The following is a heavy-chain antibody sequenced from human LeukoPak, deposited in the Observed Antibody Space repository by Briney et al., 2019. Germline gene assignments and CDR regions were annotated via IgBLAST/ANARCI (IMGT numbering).Heavy chain of an antibody. CDR2: IYYSGST. D-gene: IGHD4-17*01. V-gene: IGHV4-59*08. Sequence: SETLSLTCTVSGGSISSYYWSWIRQPPGKGLEWIGYIYYSGSTNSNPSLKSRVTISVDTSKNQFSLKLSSVTAADAAVYYCARQAGDYRYYFDYWGQGTLVTVSS. CDR3: ARQAGDYRYYFDY. CDR1: GGSISSYY. J-gene: IGHJ4*02.